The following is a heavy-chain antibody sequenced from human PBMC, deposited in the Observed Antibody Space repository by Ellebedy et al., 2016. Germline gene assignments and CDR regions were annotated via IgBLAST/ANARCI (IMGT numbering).Heavy chain of an antibody. D-gene: IGHD6-19*01. Sequence: GESLKISCAASGFTFSNYAMHWVRQAPGKGLEWVAVISYDGSNKYYADSVKGRFTISRDNSKNTLYLQVNSLRAEDTAVYYCARGQWLPDLDYWGQGTLVTASS. J-gene: IGHJ4*02. V-gene: IGHV3-30-3*01. CDR3: ARGQWLPDLDY. CDR1: GFTFSNYA. CDR2: ISYDGSNK.